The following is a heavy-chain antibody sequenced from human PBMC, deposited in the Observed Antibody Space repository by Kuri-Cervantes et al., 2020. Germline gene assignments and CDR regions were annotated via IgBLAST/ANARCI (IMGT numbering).Heavy chain of an antibody. D-gene: IGHD2-15*01. V-gene: IGHV3-49*04. J-gene: IGHJ4*02. CDR1: GFTVSSNY. Sequence: GESLKISCAASGFTVSSNYMSWVRQAPGKGLEWVGFIRSKAYGGTTEYAASVKVRFTISRDDSKSIAYLQMNSLKTEDTAVYYCNSGMVGYWGQGTLVTVSS. CDR3: NSGMVGY. CDR2: IRSKAYGGTT.